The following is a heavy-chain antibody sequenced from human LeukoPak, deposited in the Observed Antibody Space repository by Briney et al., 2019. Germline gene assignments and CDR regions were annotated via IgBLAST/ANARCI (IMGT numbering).Heavy chain of an antibody. Sequence: GGSPRLSCAASGFIFSNYGFHWVRQAPGKGLEWVAVFWSDGRQKYYVDSVKGRFTVSRDTSKRTVYLQMNSLRAEDTAVYYCARDDDGSGKYGQLYWGQGTLVTVSS. CDR1: GFIFSNYG. V-gene: IGHV3-33*01. CDR3: ARDDDGSGKYGQLY. CDR2: FWSDGRQK. J-gene: IGHJ4*02. D-gene: IGHD3-10*01.